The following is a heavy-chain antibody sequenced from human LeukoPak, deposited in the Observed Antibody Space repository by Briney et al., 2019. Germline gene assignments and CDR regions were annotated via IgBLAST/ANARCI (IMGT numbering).Heavy chain of an antibody. CDR1: GFTFSNAW. CDR3: TTLRLALAYGVDV. CDR2: IKSKTDGEIT. Sequence: GGSLRLSCAASGFTFSNAWMSWVRQAPGRGLEWIGRIKSKTDGEITEYAAPVKGRFTISRDDSKNTLYLQMNSLKTEDTAVYYCTTLRLALAYGVDVWGQGTTVTVSS. J-gene: IGHJ6*02. D-gene: IGHD5/OR15-5a*01. V-gene: IGHV3-15*01.